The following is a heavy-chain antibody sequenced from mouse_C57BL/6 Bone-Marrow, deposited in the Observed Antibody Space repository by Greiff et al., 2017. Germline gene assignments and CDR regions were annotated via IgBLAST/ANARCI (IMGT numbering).Heavy chain of an antibody. CDR3: ARTGTPYYYAMDY. CDR2: INPSSGYT. Sequence: QVQLQQSGAELAKPGASVKLSCKASGYTFTSYWMHWVKQRPGQGLEWIGYINPSSGYTKYNQKFKDKATVTADKSSSTAYMQLSSLTHEDSAVXYCARTGTPYYYAMDYWGQGTSVTVSS. J-gene: IGHJ4*01. CDR1: GYTFTSYW. D-gene: IGHD4-1*01. V-gene: IGHV1-7*01.